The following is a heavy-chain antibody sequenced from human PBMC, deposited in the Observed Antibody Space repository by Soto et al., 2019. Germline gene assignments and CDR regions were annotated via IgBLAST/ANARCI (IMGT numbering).Heavy chain of an antibody. D-gene: IGHD1-26*01. CDR3: ARGVSAGVDY. CDR2: MQPSTGRT. CDR1: GYSFTSLD. Sequence: ASVKVSCKASGYSFTSLDINWVRQTAGQGLEWMGWMQPSTGRTGYAQKFQGRVTMTRNTSINTAYMELTPLTSDDTAFYYCARGVSAGVDYWGQGTLVTVSS. J-gene: IGHJ4*02. V-gene: IGHV1-8*01.